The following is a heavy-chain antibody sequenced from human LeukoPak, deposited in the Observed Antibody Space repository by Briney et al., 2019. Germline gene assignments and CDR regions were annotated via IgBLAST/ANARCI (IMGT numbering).Heavy chain of an antibody. CDR3: ARDRFRWELSYYYGMDV. J-gene: IGHJ6*02. D-gene: IGHD1-26*01. V-gene: IGHV3-66*01. Sequence: GGSLRLSCAASGFTVSSNYMSWVRQAPGKGLEWVSGIYSGGSTYYADSVKGRFTISRDNSKNTLYLQMNSLRAEDTAVYYCARDRFRWELSYYYGMDVWGQGTTVTVSS. CDR2: IYSGGST. CDR1: GFTVSSNY.